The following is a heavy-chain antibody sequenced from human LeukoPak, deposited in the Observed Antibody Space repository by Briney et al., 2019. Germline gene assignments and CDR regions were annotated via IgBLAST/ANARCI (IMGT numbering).Heavy chain of an antibody. J-gene: IGHJ3*02. CDR3: AKEQTPTRSSSWWTNDAFDI. Sequence: PGRSLRLSCAASGFTFSSYGMHWVRQAPGKGLEWVAVISYDGSNKYYADSVKGRFTISRDNSKNTLYLQMNSLRAEDTAVYHCAKEQTPTRSSSWWTNDAFDIWGQGTMVTVSS. CDR1: GFTFSSYG. CDR2: ISYDGSNK. D-gene: IGHD6-13*01. V-gene: IGHV3-30*18.